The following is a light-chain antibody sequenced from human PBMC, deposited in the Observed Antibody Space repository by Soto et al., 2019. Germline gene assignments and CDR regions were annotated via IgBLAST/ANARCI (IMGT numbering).Light chain of an antibody. V-gene: IGLV2-14*01. J-gene: IGLJ2*01. CDR1: SSDVGGYKF. CDR2: EVN. CDR3: LSYTSANTQV. Sequence: QAVVTQPASVSASPGQSITISCTGTSSDVGGYKFVSWYQHHPGKAPTLMIYEVNNRPSGGSNRFSGSKSGNTASLTISGAQPEDESYYYSLSYTSANTQVFGGGTKLTVL.